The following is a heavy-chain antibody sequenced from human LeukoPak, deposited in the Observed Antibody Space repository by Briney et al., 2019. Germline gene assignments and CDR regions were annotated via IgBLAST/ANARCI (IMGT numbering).Heavy chain of an antibody. Sequence: QRGGSLSLSCAASGFFFDEYAMHWVRQAPGKVMEWVSGISWNSGSIGYADSVKGRFTISRDNAKNSLYLQMNSLRAEDTALYYCAKAAIGKNYYFDYWGQGTLVTVSS. CDR1: GFFFDEYA. J-gene: IGHJ4*02. CDR2: ISWNSGSI. V-gene: IGHV3-9*01. D-gene: IGHD1-7*01. CDR3: AKAAIGKNYYFDY.